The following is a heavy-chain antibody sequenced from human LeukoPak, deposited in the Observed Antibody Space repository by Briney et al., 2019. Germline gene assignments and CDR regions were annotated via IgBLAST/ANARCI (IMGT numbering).Heavy chain of an antibody. CDR3: AKVAGRYCSGGSCYSSSYYFDY. J-gene: IGHJ4*02. CDR1: GFTFSSYG. CDR2: ISYDGSNK. D-gene: IGHD2-15*01. Sequence: PGGSLRLSCAAPGFTFSSYGMHWVRQAPGKGLEWVAVISYDGSNKYYADSVKGRFTISRDNSKNTLYLQMNSLRAEDTAVYYCAKVAGRYCSGGSCYSSSYYFDYWGQGTLVTVSS. V-gene: IGHV3-30*18.